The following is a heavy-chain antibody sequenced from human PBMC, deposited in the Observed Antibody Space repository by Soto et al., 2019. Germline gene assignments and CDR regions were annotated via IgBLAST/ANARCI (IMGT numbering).Heavy chain of an antibody. Sequence: QVQLQESGPGLVKPSQTLCLTCTVSGGSIYTGGFYWSWIRQLPGKGLEWLGYIYYTGSTQYTPSLKSRLTISTDTSDNQFSLRLTSVTAADTAVYYCATSLVTSRTRVDYWGQGTLVTVSS. CDR1: GGSIYTGGFY. CDR3: ATSLVTSRTRVDY. D-gene: IGHD1-26*01. CDR2: IYYTGST. J-gene: IGHJ4*02. V-gene: IGHV4-31*03.